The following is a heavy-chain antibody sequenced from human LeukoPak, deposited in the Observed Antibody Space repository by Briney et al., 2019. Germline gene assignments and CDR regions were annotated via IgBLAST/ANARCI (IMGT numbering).Heavy chain of an antibody. CDR2: IYTSGST. Sequence: SETLSLTCTVSGGSISSYYWSWIRQPAGEGLEWIGRIYTSGSTNYNPSLKSRVTMSVDTSKNQFSLKLSSVTAADTAVYYCATRGYCSGGSCYSGYYYYMDVWGKGTTVPVSS. D-gene: IGHD2-15*01. CDR1: GGSISSYY. V-gene: IGHV4-4*07. CDR3: ATRGYCSGGSCYSGYYYYMDV. J-gene: IGHJ6*03.